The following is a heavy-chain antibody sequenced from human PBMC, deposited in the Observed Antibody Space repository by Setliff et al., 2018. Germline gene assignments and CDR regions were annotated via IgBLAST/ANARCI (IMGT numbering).Heavy chain of an antibody. CDR3: ARGYRGYYNFWSGSQGANWFDP. V-gene: IGHV1-69*13. CDR1: GGTFSSYA. D-gene: IGHD3-3*01. J-gene: IGHJ5*02. Sequence: ASVKVSCKASGGTFSSYAISWVRQAPGQGLEWMGGIIPIFGTANYAQKFQGRVTITADESTSTAYMELSSLRSGDTAVYYCARGYRGYYNFWSGSQGANWFDPWGQGTLVTVS. CDR2: IIPIFGTA.